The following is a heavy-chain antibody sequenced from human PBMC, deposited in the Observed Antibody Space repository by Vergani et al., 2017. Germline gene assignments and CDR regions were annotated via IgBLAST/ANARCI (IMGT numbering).Heavy chain of an antibody. CDR1: GFTFSSYW. CDR2: ISWNSGSI. Sequence: EVQLVESGGGLVQPGGSLRLSCAASGFTFSSYWMHWVRQAPGKGLEWVSGISWNSGSIGYADSVKGRFTISRDNAKNSLYLQMNSLRAEDTALYYCAKGIEMATTAFDYWGQGTLVTVSS. CDR3: AKGIEMATTAFDY. V-gene: IGHV3-9*01. D-gene: IGHD5-24*01. J-gene: IGHJ4*02.